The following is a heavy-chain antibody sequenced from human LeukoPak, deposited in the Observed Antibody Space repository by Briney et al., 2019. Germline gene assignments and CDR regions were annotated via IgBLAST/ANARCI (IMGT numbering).Heavy chain of an antibody. J-gene: IGHJ3*02. CDR3: ARGDTLSDLNAFDI. Sequence: PGGSLRLSCAASGFTCSTYTMNWVRQAPGKGMEWLAYITVSSTTYYADSVQGRFTISRDNAKNSLYLQMNSLRDEETAVYYCARGDTLSDLNAFDIWGQGTMVTVSS. CDR1: GFTCSTYT. CDR2: ITVSSTT. V-gene: IGHV3-48*02.